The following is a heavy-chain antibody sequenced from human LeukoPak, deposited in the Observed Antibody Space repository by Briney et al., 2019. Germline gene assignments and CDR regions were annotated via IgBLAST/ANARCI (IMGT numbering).Heavy chain of an antibody. J-gene: IGHJ6*02. CDR3: ARDPLVVADYYYGMDV. Sequence: GGSLRLSCAASGFTFSSYWMSWVRQAPGKGLEWVANIKQDGSEKYYVDSVKGRFTISRDNAKNSLYLQMNSLRAEDTAVYYCARDPLVVADYYYGMDVWGQGTTVTVSS. V-gene: IGHV3-7*01. D-gene: IGHD2-15*01. CDR1: GFTFSSYW. CDR2: IKQDGSEK.